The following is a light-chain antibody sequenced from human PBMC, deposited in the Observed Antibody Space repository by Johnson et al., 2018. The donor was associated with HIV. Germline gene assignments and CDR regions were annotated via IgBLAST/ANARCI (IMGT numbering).Light chain of an antibody. CDR2: DDN. CDR1: TSNIGKND. V-gene: IGLV1-51*01. J-gene: IGLJ1*01. CDR3: GTWDSSVSGFV. Sequence: QSVLTQPPSVSAAPGQKVTISCSGSTSNIGKNDVSWYQQFPGTAPKVLIYDDNKRPSGIPDRVSGSNSGTSATLGITGLQTGDEAYYYCGTWDSSVSGFVFGTGTKVTVL.